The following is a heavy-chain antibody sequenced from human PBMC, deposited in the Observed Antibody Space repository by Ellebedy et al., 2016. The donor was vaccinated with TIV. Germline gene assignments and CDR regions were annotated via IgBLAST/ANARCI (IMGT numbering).Heavy chain of an antibody. CDR1: GYTFATYS. Sequence: ASVKVSCKASGYTFATYSFSWVRQAPGQGLEWMGWISAYTGDTKYAQKFQGRVRITTGTSPSTAYMEPRSLRSDDTAVYYCARDMVQGMVARYLWFDYWGQGTLVTVSS. V-gene: IGHV1-18*01. CDR2: ISAYTGDT. J-gene: IGHJ4*02. CDR3: ARDMVQGMVARYLWFDY. D-gene: IGHD2-15*01.